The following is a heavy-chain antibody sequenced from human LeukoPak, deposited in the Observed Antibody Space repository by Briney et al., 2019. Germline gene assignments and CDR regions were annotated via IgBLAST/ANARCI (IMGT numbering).Heavy chain of an antibody. D-gene: IGHD2-21*02. CDR3: ARGYCGGDCYFDY. V-gene: IGHV3-20*04. CDR1: GFTFDDFA. J-gene: IGHJ4*02. Sequence: GGSLRLSCAASGFTFDDFAMNWVRQAPGKGLEWVSGINWNGGSTGYADSVKGRFTISRDNAKNSLCLQMNSLRAEDTALYYCARGYCGGDCYFDYWGQGTLVTVSS. CDR2: INWNGGST.